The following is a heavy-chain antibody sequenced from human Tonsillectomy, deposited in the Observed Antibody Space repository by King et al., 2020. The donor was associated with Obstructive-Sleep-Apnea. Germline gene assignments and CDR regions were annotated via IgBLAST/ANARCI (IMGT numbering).Heavy chain of an antibody. V-gene: IGHV5-51*01. CDR1: GYSFTSYW. J-gene: IGHJ4*02. CDR2: IYPGDSDP. D-gene: IGHD4-17*01. Sequence: VQLVESGAEVKKPGESLKISCKGSGYSFTSYWIGWVRQMPGKGLEWMGIIYPGDSDPIYSPSFQGQVTISADKSINTAYLQWSSLKASDTAMYYCARVYGYGDYYFENWGQGTLVTVSS. CDR3: ARVYGYGDYYFEN.